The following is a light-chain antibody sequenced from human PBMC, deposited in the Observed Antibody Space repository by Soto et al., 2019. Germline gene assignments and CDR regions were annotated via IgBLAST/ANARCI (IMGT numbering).Light chain of an antibody. CDR3: QQRSNWPAN. J-gene: IGKJ5*01. CDR2: GAS. CDR1: QTITTY. V-gene: IGKV3-11*01. Sequence: EIVLTQSPGTLSLSPGERATLSCRASQTITTYLAWYQQKPGQPPRLLIYGASNRATGIPARFSGSGSGTDFTLTISNLEPEDFAVYYCQQRSNWPANFGQGTRLEI.